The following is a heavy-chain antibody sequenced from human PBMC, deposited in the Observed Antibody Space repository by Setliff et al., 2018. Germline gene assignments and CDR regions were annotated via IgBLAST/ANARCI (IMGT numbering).Heavy chain of an antibody. CDR2: ISSSSGLI. CDR3: ARGPKYYYDSSGNFDTSLDY. Sequence: QPGGSLRLSCAASGLTFSSSAMHWVRQAPGKELEYVSAISSSSGLIYYADSVKGRFTISRDNSKNTIYLQMISLRAEDTAVYYCARGPKYYYDSSGNFDTSLDYWGQGTLVTVSS. J-gene: IGHJ4*02. V-gene: IGHV3-64*02. D-gene: IGHD3-22*01. CDR1: GLTFSSSA.